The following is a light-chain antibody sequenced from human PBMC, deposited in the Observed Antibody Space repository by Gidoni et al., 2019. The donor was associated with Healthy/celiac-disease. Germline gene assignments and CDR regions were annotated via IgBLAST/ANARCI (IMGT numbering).Light chain of an antibody. J-gene: IGKJ1*01. CDR3: QQYNNWSPWT. CDR1: QSVSSN. Sequence: DIVMTPSPSPLSVSPGERATLCCTPSQSVSSNLAWYQQKPGQDPRLLIYGASTRATVIPARFSGSGSGTEFTLTISSLQSEDFAVYYCQQYNNWSPWTFGQGTKVEIK. CDR2: GAS. V-gene: IGKV3D-15*01.